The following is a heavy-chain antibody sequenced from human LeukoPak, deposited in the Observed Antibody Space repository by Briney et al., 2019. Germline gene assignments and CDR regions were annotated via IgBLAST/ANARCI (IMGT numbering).Heavy chain of an antibody. V-gene: IGHV3-23*01. D-gene: IGHD2-2*01. J-gene: IGHJ5*01. CDR2: ISGSGGST. CDR3: AKDRHAPGRYCSSTSCFPFDS. Sequence: GGSLRLSCVVSGFTFSSYAMSWVRQAPGKGLEWVSGISGSGGSTYYADSVKGRFTISRDNTNNTLYLQMNSLRAEDTAVYYCAKDRHAPGRYCSSTSCFPFDSWGQGTLVTVSS. CDR1: GFTFSSYA.